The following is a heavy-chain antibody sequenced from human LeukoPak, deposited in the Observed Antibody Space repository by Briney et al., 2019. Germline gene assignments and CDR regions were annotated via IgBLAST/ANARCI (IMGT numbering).Heavy chain of an antibody. D-gene: IGHD6-13*01. CDR2: ISYDGSNK. V-gene: IGHV3-30*18. CDR1: GFTFSSYG. CDR3: AQGGSSSSWYGWFDP. J-gene: IGHJ5*02. Sequence: PGGSLRLSCAASGFTFSSYGMHWVRQAPGKGLEWAAVISYDGSNKYYADSVKGRFTISRDNSKNTLYLQMNSLRAEDTAVYYCAQGGSSSSWYGWFDPWGQGTLVTVSS.